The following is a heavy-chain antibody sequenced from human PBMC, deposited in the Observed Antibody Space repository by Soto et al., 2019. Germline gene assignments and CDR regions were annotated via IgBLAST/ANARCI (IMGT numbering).Heavy chain of an antibody. J-gene: IGHJ4*02. Sequence: QVQLQESGPGLVKPSETLSLTCAVSGDSISSYYCMWIRQPPGKGLESIGYLYYGRSANYNPSLKGRVTLSVDPSTKQCSLTPSSMAAADTALYFCALRCMAVVPEYWGQGTLVTVSS. CDR3: ALRCMAVVPEY. CDR2: LYYGRSA. D-gene: IGHD2-15*01. CDR1: GDSISSYY. V-gene: IGHV4-59*01.